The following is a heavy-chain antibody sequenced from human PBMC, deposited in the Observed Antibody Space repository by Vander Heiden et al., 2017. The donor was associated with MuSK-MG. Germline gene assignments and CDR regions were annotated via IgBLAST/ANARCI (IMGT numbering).Heavy chain of an antibody. CDR2: ISSSSSYI. Sequence: EVQLVESGGGLVKPGGSLRLSCAASGFTFSSYSMNWVRQAPGKGLEWVSSISSSSSYIYYADSVKGRFTISRDNAKNSLYLQMNSLRAEDTAVYYCARTTHAGPMILHAFDIWGQGTMVTVSS. CDR1: GFTFSSYS. V-gene: IGHV3-21*03. D-gene: IGHD3-22*01. J-gene: IGHJ3*02. CDR3: ARTTHAGPMILHAFDI.